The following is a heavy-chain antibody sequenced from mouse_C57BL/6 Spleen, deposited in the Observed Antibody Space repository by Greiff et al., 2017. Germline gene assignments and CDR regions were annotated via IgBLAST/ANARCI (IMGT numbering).Heavy chain of an antibody. CDR3: ARYGYDPAFAY. Sequence: QVQLKQPGAELVRPGSSVKLSCKASGYTFTSYWMDWVKQRPGQGLEWIGNIYPSDSETHYNQKFKDKATLTVDKSSSTAYMQLSSLTSEDSAVYYCARYGYDPAFAYWGQGTLVTVSA. CDR2: IYPSDSET. J-gene: IGHJ3*01. CDR1: GYTFTSYW. D-gene: IGHD2-2*01. V-gene: IGHV1-61*01.